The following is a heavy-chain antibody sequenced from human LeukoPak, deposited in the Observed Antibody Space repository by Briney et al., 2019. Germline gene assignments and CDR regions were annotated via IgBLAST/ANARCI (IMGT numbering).Heavy chain of an antibody. D-gene: IGHD4-11*01. CDR1: GYTFTRYY. J-gene: IGHJ4*02. V-gene: IGHV1-2*02. CDR3: ARAVTTAVPAFDY. CDR2: INPNSGGT. Sequence: GASVKFSCNASGYTFTRYYMHWVRQAPGQGLESMGWINPNSGGTNYAQKFQGRVTMTRDTSINTAYMELSRLRSDDTAVYYCARAVTTAVPAFDYWGQGTLVTVSS.